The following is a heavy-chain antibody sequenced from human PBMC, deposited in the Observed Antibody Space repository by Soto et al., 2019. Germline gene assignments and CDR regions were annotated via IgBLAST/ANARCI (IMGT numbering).Heavy chain of an antibody. CDR3: AKERGGSYPGISPSCGLDV. Sequence: GGSLRLGCAGSGFTFNKVGIHWVRQAPGKGRGWVAVVSFEGSLKYYADSVFGRFAVSRGNSKNTVYLQMNSLRLDDTALYFCAKERGGSYPGISPSCGLDVWGLGTTVTVSS. CDR1: GFTFNKVG. J-gene: IGHJ6*02. D-gene: IGHD1-26*01. CDR2: VSFEGSLK. V-gene: IGHV3-30*18.